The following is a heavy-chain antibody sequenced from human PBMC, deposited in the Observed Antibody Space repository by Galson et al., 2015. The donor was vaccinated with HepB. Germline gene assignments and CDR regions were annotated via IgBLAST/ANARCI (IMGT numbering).Heavy chain of an antibody. V-gene: IGHV6-1*01. J-gene: IGHJ4*02. Sequence: CAISGDSVSSNSVTWNWIRQSPSRGLEWLGRTHYRSKWYNDYAISVKSRITINPDTSKNQFSLQLNSVTPEDTAVYYCARAVAGTLFEYWGQGTLVTISS. D-gene: IGHD6-19*01. CDR3: ARAVAGTLFEY. CDR2: THYRSKWYN. CDR1: GDSVSSNSVT.